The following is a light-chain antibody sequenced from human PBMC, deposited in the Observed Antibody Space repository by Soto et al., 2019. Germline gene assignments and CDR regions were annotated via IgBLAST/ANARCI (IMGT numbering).Light chain of an antibody. CDR2: GSS. J-gene: IGKJ1*01. CDR1: QSLGSSS. V-gene: IGKV3-20*01. Sequence: EIVLTQSPGTLSLSPGERATLSCRASQSLGSSSLAWYQQKPGQAPRLLIHGSSSRAAGIPDRFSGSGSGTDFTLTISRLEPEDFAVYYCQQYGSSGTFGQGTKVDIK. CDR3: QQYGSSGT.